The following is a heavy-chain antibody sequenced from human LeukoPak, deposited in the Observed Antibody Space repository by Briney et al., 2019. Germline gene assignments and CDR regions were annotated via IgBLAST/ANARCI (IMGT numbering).Heavy chain of an antibody. CDR1: GGSISSGGYY. V-gene: IGHV4-31*03. D-gene: IGHD3-10*01. Sequence: SQTLSLTCTVSGGSISSGGYYWSWIRQHPGKGLEWIGYIYYSGSTYYNPSLKSRVTISVDTSKNQFSLKLSSVTAADTAVYYCARRMYYYGSGRSSFAFDIWGQGTMVTVSS. J-gene: IGHJ3*02. CDR3: ARRMYYYGSGRSSFAFDI. CDR2: IYYSGST.